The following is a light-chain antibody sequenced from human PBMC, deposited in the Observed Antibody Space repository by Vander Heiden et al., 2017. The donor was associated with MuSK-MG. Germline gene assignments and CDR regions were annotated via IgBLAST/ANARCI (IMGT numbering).Light chain of an antibody. V-gene: IGKV1-6*01. CDR2: GAS. CDR3: RQDDYYPRT. CDR1: QYIRSD. Sequence: AIQMTPSPSSLSASIGDRVTITCRASQYIRSDLGWYQQKPGKAPKLLIYGASVLESGVPSRFSGSGSATHFTLTISSLQPEDFATYYCRQDDYYPRTFGQGTKVEIK. J-gene: IGKJ1*01.